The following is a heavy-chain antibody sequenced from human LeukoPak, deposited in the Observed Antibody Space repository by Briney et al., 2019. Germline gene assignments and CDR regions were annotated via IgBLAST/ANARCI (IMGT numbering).Heavy chain of an antibody. CDR2: IYYSGST. Sequence: SETLSLTCTVSGGSISSYYWSWVRQPPGKGLEWIGYIYYSGSTNSNPSLKSRVTISVDTSKNQFSLKLSSVTAADTAVYYCARSRPYYYDSSGYFMAGFDPWGQGTLVTVSS. CDR3: ARSRPYYYDSSGYFMAGFDP. CDR1: GGSISSYY. V-gene: IGHV4-59*01. J-gene: IGHJ5*02. D-gene: IGHD3-22*01.